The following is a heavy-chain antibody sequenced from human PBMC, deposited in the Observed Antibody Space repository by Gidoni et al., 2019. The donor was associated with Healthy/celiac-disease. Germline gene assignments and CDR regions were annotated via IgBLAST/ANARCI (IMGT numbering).Heavy chain of an antibody. D-gene: IGHD3-22*01. CDR1: GFTFSIYA. V-gene: IGHV3-23*01. Sequence: EVQLLESGGGLVQPGGSLRLSCAASGFTFSIYAMSWVRQAPGKGLEWVSAISGSGGSTYYADSVKGRFTISRDNSKNTLYLQMNSLRAEDTAVYYCAKGEDTMMNYYYGMDVWGQGTTVTVSS. CDR2: ISGSGGST. CDR3: AKGEDTMMNYYYGMDV. J-gene: IGHJ6*02.